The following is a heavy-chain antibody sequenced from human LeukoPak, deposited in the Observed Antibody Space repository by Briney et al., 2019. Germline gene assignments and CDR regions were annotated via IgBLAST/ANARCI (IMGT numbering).Heavy chain of an antibody. Sequence: GGSLRLSCAASGFTFSSYWMHWVRQAPGKGLVWVSRINRDGSSTSYADSVKGRFTISRDNAKNTLYLQMNSLRAEDTAVYYCAVVPAAIVWFDPWGQGTLVTVSS. CDR3: AVVPAAIVWFDP. CDR2: INRDGSST. D-gene: IGHD2-2*02. V-gene: IGHV3-74*01. J-gene: IGHJ5*02. CDR1: GFTFSSYW.